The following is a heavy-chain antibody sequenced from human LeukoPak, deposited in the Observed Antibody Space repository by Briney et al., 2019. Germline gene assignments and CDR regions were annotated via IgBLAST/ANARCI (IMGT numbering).Heavy chain of an antibody. J-gene: IGHJ4*02. D-gene: IGHD6-6*01. CDR3: AKTYSSSEYYFDY. Sequence: SETLSLTCTVSGGSISSSSYYWGWIRRPPGKGLEWIGYIYNSGNTYYNPSLKSRVTMSVDTSKNQFSLKLSSVTAADTAVYYCAKTYSSSEYYFDYWGQGTLVTVSS. CDR1: GGSISSSSYY. V-gene: IGHV4-39*01. CDR2: IYNSGNT.